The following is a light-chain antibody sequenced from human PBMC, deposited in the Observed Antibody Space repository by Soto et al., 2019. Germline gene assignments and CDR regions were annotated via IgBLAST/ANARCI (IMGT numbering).Light chain of an antibody. CDR3: SSYTSSSTVV. V-gene: IGLV2-14*01. CDR2: EVS. CDR1: SSDGGGYNY. J-gene: IGLJ2*01. Sequence: QSVLTQPASVSGSPGQSITISCTGTSSDGGGYNYVSWYQQHPGKAPKLMIYEVSNRPSGVSNRFSGSKSGNKASLTISGRQAEDEADYYCSSYTSSSTVVVGGGTKLTVL.